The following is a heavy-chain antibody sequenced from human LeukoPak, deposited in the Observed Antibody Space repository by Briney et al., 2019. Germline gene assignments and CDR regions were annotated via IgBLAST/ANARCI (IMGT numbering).Heavy chain of an antibody. Sequence: GGSLRLSCAASGFTFSSYGMHWVRQAPGKGLEWVAVIWYDGSNKYYADSVKGRFTISRDNSKNTLYLQMNSLRAEDTVVYYCARDLRDILTGIPYYYYYGMDVWGQGTTATVSS. CDR3: ARDLRDILTGIPYYYYYGMDV. V-gene: IGHV3-33*01. J-gene: IGHJ6*02. CDR2: IWYDGSNK. D-gene: IGHD3-9*01. CDR1: GFTFSSYG.